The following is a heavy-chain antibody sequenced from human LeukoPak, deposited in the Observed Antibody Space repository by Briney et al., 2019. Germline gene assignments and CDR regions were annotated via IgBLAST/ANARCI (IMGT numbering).Heavy chain of an antibody. Sequence: GGSLRLSCAASGFTVSSNYMSWVRQAPGKGLEWVSAISGSGGSTYYADSVKGRFTISRDNSKNTLYLRMSSLRAEDTAVYYCAKSESGWYRIDYWGQGTLVTVSS. V-gene: IGHV3-23*01. J-gene: IGHJ4*02. CDR2: ISGSGGST. D-gene: IGHD6-19*01. CDR1: GFTVSSNY. CDR3: AKSESGWYRIDY.